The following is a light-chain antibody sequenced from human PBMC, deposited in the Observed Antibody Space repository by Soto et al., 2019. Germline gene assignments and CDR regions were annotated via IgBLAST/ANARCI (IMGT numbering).Light chain of an antibody. J-gene: IGLJ1*01. CDR2: EVS. Sequence: QSALTQPPSASGSPGQSVTISCTGTSSDVASYNYVSWYQQNPGKAPKLIIYEVSKRPPGVPDRFSGSKSGNTASLSVSGLQAEDDGDYYCSSYAGSNIYVFGTGTKVTVL. CDR3: SSYAGSNIYV. V-gene: IGLV2-8*01. CDR1: SSDVASYNY.